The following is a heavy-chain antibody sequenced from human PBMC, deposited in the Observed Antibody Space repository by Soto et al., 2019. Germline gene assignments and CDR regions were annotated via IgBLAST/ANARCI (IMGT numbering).Heavy chain of an antibody. V-gene: IGHV5-10-1*01. CDR2: IDPSDSQT. CDR1: GYSFAGYW. D-gene: IGHD3-22*01. Sequence: PGESLKISCKGSGYSFAGYWITWVRQKPGKGLEWMGRIDPSDSQTYYSPSFRGHVTISATKSITTVFLQWSSRRASDTAMYYCARQIYDSDTGPNFQYYFDSWGQETPVTVSS. CDR3: ARQIYDSDTGPNFQYYFDS. J-gene: IGHJ4*02.